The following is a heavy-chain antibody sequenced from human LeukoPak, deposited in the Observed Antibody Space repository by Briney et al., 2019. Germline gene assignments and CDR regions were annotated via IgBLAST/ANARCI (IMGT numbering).Heavy chain of an antibody. CDR3: ARLGYDYDAFDI. J-gene: IGHJ3*02. CDR2: IGTAGDT. D-gene: IGHD5-12*01. V-gene: IGHV3-13*01. Sequence: PGGSLRLSCAASGFTFSSYDMHWVRQATGKGLEWVSAIGTAGDTYYPGSVKGRFTISRENAKNSLYLQMNSLRAAYTAVYYCARLGYDYDAFDIWGQGTMVTVSS. CDR1: GFTFSSYD.